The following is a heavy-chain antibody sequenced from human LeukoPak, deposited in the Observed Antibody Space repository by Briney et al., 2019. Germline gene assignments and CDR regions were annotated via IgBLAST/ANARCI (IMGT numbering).Heavy chain of an antibody. Sequence: GGSLRLSCAASGFTFSDYYMSWIRQAPGKGLVWVSYISSRSSNKEYADSVKGRFTISRDNSKNSLFLQMDSLRAEDSAIYYCAREGWDLNALDIWGQGTMITVSP. V-gene: IGHV3-11*04. CDR3: AREGWDLNALDI. CDR1: GFTFSDYY. CDR2: ISSRSSNK. J-gene: IGHJ3*02. D-gene: IGHD1-26*01.